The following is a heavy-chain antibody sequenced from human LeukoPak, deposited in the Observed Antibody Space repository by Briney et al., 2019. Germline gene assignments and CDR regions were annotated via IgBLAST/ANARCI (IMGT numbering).Heavy chain of an antibody. CDR2: ISSSSSYI. CDR3: ARAKVGATIYYYMDV. Sequence: GGSLRLSCAGSGFTFSSYSMNWVRQAPGKGLEWVSSISSSSSYIYYADSVKGRFTISRDNAKNSLYLQMNSLRAEDTAVYYCARAKVGATIYYYMDVWGKGTTVTVSS. D-gene: IGHD1-26*01. V-gene: IGHV3-21*01. J-gene: IGHJ6*03. CDR1: GFTFSSYS.